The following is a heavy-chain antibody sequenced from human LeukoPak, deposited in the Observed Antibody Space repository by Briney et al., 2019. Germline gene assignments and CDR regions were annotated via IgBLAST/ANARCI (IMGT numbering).Heavy chain of an antibody. J-gene: IGHJ4*02. Sequence: PGGSLRLSCAASGFTFSDYYMSWIRQAPGKGLEWVSYISSSSSYTNYADSVKGRFTISRDNSKNTLYLQMNSLRAEDTAVYYCAKDYVGITFGGPMHYFDYWGQGTLVTVSS. V-gene: IGHV3-11*05. CDR1: GFTFSDYY. D-gene: IGHD3-16*01. CDR2: ISSSSSYT. CDR3: AKDYVGITFGGPMHYFDY.